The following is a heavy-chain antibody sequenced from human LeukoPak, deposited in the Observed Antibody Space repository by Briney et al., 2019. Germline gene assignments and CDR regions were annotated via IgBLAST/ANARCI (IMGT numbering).Heavy chain of an antibody. CDR2: INTDGSIT. V-gene: IGHV3-74*01. CDR1: GFTVSSNY. D-gene: IGHD6-19*01. Sequence: GGSLRLSCAASGFTVSSNYMSWVRQAPGRGLVWVSRINTDGSITSYADSVKGRFTTSRDNAKNTLYLQITGLRAGDTAVYYCVRDLSGWSDDWGQGTLVTVSS. CDR3: VRDLSGWSDD. J-gene: IGHJ5*02.